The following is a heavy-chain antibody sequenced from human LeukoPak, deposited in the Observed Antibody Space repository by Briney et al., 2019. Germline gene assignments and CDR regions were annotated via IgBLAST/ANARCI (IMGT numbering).Heavy chain of an antibody. Sequence: GGSLRLSCLTSGFTFSTNAMSWVRQAPGKGLEWISGISGSGASTYYADSVKGRFTISRDNSKSTLYLQMNSLRAEDTAVYYCAREGFFWGQGTMVTVSS. V-gene: IGHV3-23*01. CDR1: GFTFSTNA. J-gene: IGHJ3*01. CDR3: AREGFF. CDR2: ISGSGAST.